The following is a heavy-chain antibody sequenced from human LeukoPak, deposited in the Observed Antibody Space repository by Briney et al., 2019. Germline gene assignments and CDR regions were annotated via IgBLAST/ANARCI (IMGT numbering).Heavy chain of an antibody. CDR3: ARDLGASAFDI. V-gene: IGHV4-4*07. CDR1: GGSISSYY. D-gene: IGHD1-26*01. Sequence: KSSETLSLTSTVSGGSISSYYWSWIRQPAGKGVEWIGRIYTSGSANYNPSLKSRVTISVDKSKNQFSLNLSSVTAADTAVYHCARDLGASAFDIWGQGTMVTVSS. CDR2: IYTSGSA. J-gene: IGHJ3*02.